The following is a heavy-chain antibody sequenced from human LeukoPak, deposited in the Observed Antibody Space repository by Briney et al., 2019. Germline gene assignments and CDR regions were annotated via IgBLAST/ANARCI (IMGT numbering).Heavy chain of an antibody. CDR3: ARVDSQTVRAFDI. CDR2: MNPNSANT. CDR1: GYTFTSYD. V-gene: IGHV1-8*01. Sequence: ASVKVSCRASGYTFTSYDINWVRQAPGQGLEWMGWMNPNSANTGYAQNFQGRVTMTRNTSIGTAYMELSSLRAEDTAVYYCARVDSQTVRAFDIWGQGTMVTVSS. D-gene: IGHD2-21*01. J-gene: IGHJ3*02.